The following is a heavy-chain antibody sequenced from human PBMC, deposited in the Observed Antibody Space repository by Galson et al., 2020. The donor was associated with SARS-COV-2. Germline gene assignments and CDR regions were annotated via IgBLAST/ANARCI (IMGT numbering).Heavy chain of an antibody. V-gene: IGHV3-48*04. D-gene: IGHD3-3*01. CDR3: ARDFWWGYYYYYGMDV. CDR1: GFTFSSYS. Sequence: GESLKISCAASGFTFSSYSMNWVRQAPGKGLEWVSYISSSSSTIYYADSVKGRFTISRDNAKNSLYLQMNSLRAEDTAVYYCARDFWWGYYYYYGMDVWGQGTTVTVSS. J-gene: IGHJ6*02. CDR2: ISSSSSTI.